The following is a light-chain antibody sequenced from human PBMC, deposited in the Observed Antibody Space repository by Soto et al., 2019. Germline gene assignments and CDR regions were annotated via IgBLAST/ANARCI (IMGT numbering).Light chain of an antibody. V-gene: IGKV3-15*01. J-gene: IGKJ3*01. Sequence: EIVMTQSPATLSVSPGERATLSCRASQSVSSNLAWHQQKPGQAPRLLIYGASTRATGIPARFSGSGSGTEFTLTISSLQSEDFAVYYCQQYNNWPLFTFGPGTKVDIK. CDR3: QQYNNWPLFT. CDR1: QSVSSN. CDR2: GAS.